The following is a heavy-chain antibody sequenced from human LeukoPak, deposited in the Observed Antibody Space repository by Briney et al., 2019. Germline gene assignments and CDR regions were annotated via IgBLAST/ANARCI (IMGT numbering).Heavy chain of an antibody. D-gene: IGHD3-22*01. J-gene: IGHJ4*02. CDR2: ISSNGGST. V-gene: IGHV3-64D*06. CDR1: GFTFRSNG. CDR3: AKEGPGYYDSSGYHAYFDY. Sequence: HPVGSLRLSCSASGFTFRSNGMHWVRQAPGKGLEYVSAISSNGGSTYYADFVKGRFTISRDNSKNTLYLQMSSLRAEDTAVYYCAKEGPGYYDSSGYHAYFDYWGQGTLVTVSS.